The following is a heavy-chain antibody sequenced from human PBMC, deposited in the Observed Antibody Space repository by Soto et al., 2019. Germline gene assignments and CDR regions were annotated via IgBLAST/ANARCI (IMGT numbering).Heavy chain of an antibody. V-gene: IGHV4-31*03. Sequence: SETLSLTCTVSGGSISSGGYYWSWIRQHPGKGLEWIGYIYYSGSTYYNPSLKSRVTISVDTSKNQFSLKLSSVTAADTAVYYCARDAGGLVEEAYYYYGMDVWGQGTTVTV. CDR3: ARDAGGLVEEAYYYYGMDV. D-gene: IGHD3-16*01. CDR2: IYYSGST. J-gene: IGHJ6*02. CDR1: GGSISSGGYY.